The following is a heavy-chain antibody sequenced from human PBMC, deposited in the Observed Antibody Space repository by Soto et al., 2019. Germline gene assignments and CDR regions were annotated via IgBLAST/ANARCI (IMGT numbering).Heavy chain of an antibody. CDR1: GGSVTTGSYN. D-gene: IGHD1-26*01. CDR3: SRDGNGMDV. CDR2: IFFTGIT. J-gene: IGHJ6*02. V-gene: IGHV4-61*01. Sequence: QVQLQESGPGLVRPSETLSLTCTVSGGSVTTGSYNWSWIRRPPGKGLEWIGNIFFTGITHYNPSLNNRVTMSVDTSKNQFSLTVTSVTAADTVVYYCSRDGNGMDVWGQGTTVTVSS.